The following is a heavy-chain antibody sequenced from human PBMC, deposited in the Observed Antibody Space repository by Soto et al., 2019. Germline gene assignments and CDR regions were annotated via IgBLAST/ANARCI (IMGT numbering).Heavy chain of an antibody. CDR3: ARAFLEWLLPFDY. Sequence: QVQLVQSGAEVKKPGASVKVSCKASGYTFTSYARHLVSQAPGQRLEWMGWINAGNGNTKYSQKFQGRVTITRDTSASTAYMELRSLRSEDTSVDYCARAFLEWLLPFDYWGQGTLVTVSS. CDR2: INAGNGNT. D-gene: IGHD3-3*02. V-gene: IGHV1-3*01. J-gene: IGHJ4*02. CDR1: GYTFTSYA.